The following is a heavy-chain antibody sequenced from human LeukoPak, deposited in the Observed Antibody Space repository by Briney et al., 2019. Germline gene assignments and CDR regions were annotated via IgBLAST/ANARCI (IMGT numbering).Heavy chain of an antibody. V-gene: IGHV3-7*01. Sequence: GGSLRLSCTASAFTFSNYWMSWVRQAPGKGLEWVASINQDGSAKDSVHSVEGRFIISRDNVKNSLYLQMDSLRAEDTAVYYCARGYYDSSGSLGMDVWGQGTTVTVSS. CDR2: INQDGSAK. CDR1: AFTFSNYW. J-gene: IGHJ6*02. CDR3: ARGYYDSSGSLGMDV. D-gene: IGHD3-22*01.